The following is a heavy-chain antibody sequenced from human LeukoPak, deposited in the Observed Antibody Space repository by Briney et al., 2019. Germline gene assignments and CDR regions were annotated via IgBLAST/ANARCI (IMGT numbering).Heavy chain of an antibody. CDR2: INPSGGST. J-gene: IGHJ3*02. D-gene: IGHD6-13*01. CDR1: GYTFTSYY. CDR3: AREQQRDAFDI. Sequence: ASVKVSCKASGYTFTSYYMHWVRQAPGQGHEWMGIINPSGGSTSYAQKFQGRVTMTRDTSTSTVYMELSSLRSEDTAVYYCAREQQRDAFDIWGQGTMVTVSS. V-gene: IGHV1-46*01.